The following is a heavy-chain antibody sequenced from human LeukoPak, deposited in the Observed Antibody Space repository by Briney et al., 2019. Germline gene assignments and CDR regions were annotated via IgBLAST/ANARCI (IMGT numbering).Heavy chain of an antibody. Sequence: SGGSLRLSCAASGFTVSSNYMSWVRQAPGKGLEWVSVIYSGGSTYYADSVNSRFTISRDNSKNTLYLQMNSLRAEDTAVYCCARRELEYSSSARGPDYYYYYMDVWGKGTTVTVSS. D-gene: IGHD6-6*01. CDR3: ARRELEYSSSARGPDYYYYYMDV. CDR1: GFTVSSNY. V-gene: IGHV3-66*02. J-gene: IGHJ6*03. CDR2: IYSGGST.